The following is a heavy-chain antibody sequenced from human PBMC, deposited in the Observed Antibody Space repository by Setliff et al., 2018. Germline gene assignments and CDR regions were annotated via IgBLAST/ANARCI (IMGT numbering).Heavy chain of an antibody. CDR3: RYWSGYYNNDY. CDR1: GASFSGTY. V-gene: IGHV4-34*01. CDR2: INHSGSP. Sequence: SETLSLTCAVYGASFSGTYCSWIRQSPGKGLEWIGEINHTGSPNWIGEINHSGSPNYNPSLKSRVTMSVDTSKNQFSLKLYSVTAADTAVYYCRYWSGYYNNDYWGQGTLVTGSS. J-gene: IGHJ4*02. D-gene: IGHD3-3*01.